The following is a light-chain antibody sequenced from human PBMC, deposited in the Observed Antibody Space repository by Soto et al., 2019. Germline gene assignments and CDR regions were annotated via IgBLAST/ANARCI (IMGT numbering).Light chain of an antibody. J-gene: IGKJ4*01. CDR2: GAS. CDR1: QSLTNSF. Sequence: EVVLTQSPVTLSLSPGERATLSCRASQSLTNSFIAWYQQKPGQAPRLLIYGASSRATGIPDRFSGSGSGTDFTLTISRLEPEDFAVYYCQQYDNSPLTFGGGTKADIK. V-gene: IGKV3-20*01. CDR3: QQYDNSPLT.